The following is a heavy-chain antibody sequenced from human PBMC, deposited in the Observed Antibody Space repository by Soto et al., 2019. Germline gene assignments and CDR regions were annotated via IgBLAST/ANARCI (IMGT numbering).Heavy chain of an antibody. D-gene: IGHD4-17*01. V-gene: IGHV4-31*03. CDR2: IYYSGST. J-gene: IGHJ6*02. Sequence: SETLSLTCTVSGGSISSGGYYWSWIRQHPGKGLEWIGYIYYSGSTYYNPSLKSRVTISVDTSKNQFPLKLSSVTAADTAVYYCAREDYLSYYGMDVWGQGTTVTVSS. CDR1: GGSISSGGYY. CDR3: AREDYLSYYGMDV.